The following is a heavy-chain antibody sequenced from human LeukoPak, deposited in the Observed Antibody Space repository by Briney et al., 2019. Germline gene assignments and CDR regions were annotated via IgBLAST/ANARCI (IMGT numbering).Heavy chain of an antibody. CDR2: MWSGTNL. V-gene: IGHV3-33*01. CDR1: GFSFSTFG. D-gene: IGHD6-6*01. CDR3: ATEYSPQEALSY. Sequence: GSSLRLSCEASGFSFSTFGMHWVRQAPGKGLEGVAMMWSGTNLFHADSVKGRLTIFRDISKNTLYLKMDPLRAEHTAIYYCATEYSPQEALSYWGQGTLVTVSS. J-gene: IGHJ4*02.